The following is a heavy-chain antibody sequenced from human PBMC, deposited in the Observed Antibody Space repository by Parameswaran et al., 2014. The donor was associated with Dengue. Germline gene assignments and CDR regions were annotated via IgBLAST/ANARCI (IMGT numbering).Heavy chain of an antibody. CDR3: ACLWGRSTRDV. V-gene: IGHV4-59*01. D-gene: IGHD2-2*01. CDR2: IYYSGST. J-gene: IGHJ6*02. Sequence: VRQAPGKGLEWIGYIYYSGSTNYNPSLKSRVTISVDTSKNQFSLKLSSVTAADTAVYYCACLWGRSTRDVWGQGTTVTVSS.